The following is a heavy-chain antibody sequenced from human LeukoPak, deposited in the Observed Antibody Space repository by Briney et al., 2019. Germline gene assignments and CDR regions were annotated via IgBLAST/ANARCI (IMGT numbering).Heavy chain of an antibody. D-gene: IGHD1-20*01. CDR1: GGSFSDYY. V-gene: IGHV4-34*01. J-gene: IGHJ6*03. CDR2: INHSGST. CDR3: ARGSKVTGYYYYYYMDV. Sequence: SETLSLTCAVYGGSFSDYYWSWIRQPPGKGLEWIGEINHSGSTNYNPSLKSRVTISVDTSKDQFSLKLSSVTAADTAVYYCARGSKVTGYYYYYYMDVRDKGTTVTVSS.